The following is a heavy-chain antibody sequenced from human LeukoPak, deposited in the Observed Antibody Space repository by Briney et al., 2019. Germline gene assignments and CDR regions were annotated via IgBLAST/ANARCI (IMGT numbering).Heavy chain of an antibody. D-gene: IGHD3-10*01. CDR3: AKAQRLLWFGESLTY. CDR1: GFTFSSYG. Sequence: GGSLRLSCAASGFTFSSYGMSWVRQAPGKGLEWVSGISGSGGSTYYADSVKGRFTISRDNSKNTLYLQMNSLRAEDTALYYCAKAQRLLWFGESLTYWGQGTLVTVSS. CDR2: ISGSGGST. J-gene: IGHJ4*02. V-gene: IGHV3-23*01.